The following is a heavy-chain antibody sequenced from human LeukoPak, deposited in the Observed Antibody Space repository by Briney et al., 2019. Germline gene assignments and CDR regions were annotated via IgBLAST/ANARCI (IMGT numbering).Heavy chain of an antibody. D-gene: IGHD3-10*01. J-gene: IGHJ4*02. CDR1: EFTFSSYA. V-gene: IGHV3-23*01. Sequence: GGSLRLSCAASEFTFSSYAMSWVSQAPGKGLEWVSAISGSGGRTHYADSVKGRFTISRDNSKNTLYLQMNSLRAEDTAVYYCAKVPYGSGSYATFDYWGQGTLVTVSS. CDR2: ISGSGGRT. CDR3: AKVPYGSGSYATFDY.